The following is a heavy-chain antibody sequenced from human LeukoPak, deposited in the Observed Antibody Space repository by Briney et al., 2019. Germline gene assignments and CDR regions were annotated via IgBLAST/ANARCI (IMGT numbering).Heavy chain of an antibody. Sequence: PSETLSLTCTVSGGSISSYYWSWIRQPAGKGLEWIGRIYTSGSTNYNPSLKSRVTMSVDTSKNQFSLKLSSVTAADTAVYYCARADRGLGYCNGGSCYSMDYWFDPWGQGTLVTVSS. V-gene: IGHV4-4*07. CDR1: GGSISSYY. CDR3: ARADRGLGYCNGGSCYSMDYWFDP. CDR2: IYTSGST. D-gene: IGHD2-15*01. J-gene: IGHJ5*02.